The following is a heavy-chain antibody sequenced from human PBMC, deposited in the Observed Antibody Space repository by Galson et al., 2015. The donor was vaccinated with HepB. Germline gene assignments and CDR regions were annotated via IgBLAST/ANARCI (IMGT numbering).Heavy chain of an antibody. V-gene: IGHV1-69*13. D-gene: IGHD1-26*01. CDR1: GGTFSSYA. Sequence: SVKVSCKASGGTFSSYAISWVRQAPGQGLEWMGGVIPIFGTANYAQKFQGRVTITADESTSTAYMELSSLRSEDTAVYYCARGSYKVWELTTYFDYWGQGTLVTVSS. CDR3: ARGSYKVWELTTYFDY. J-gene: IGHJ4*02. CDR2: VIPIFGTA.